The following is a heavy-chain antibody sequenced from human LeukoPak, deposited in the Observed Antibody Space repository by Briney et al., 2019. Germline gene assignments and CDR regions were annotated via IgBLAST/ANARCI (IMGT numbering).Heavy chain of an antibody. CDR2: ISGSGGST. J-gene: IGHJ4*02. V-gene: IGHV3-23*01. CDR3: AKDPARNYYDSSGYGRIDY. Sequence: GGSLRLSCAASGFTFSSYAMSWVRQAPGKGLEWASAISGSGGSTYYADSVKGRFTISRDNSKNTLYLQMNSLRAEDTAVYYCAKDPARNYYDSSGYGRIDYWGQGTLVTVSS. CDR1: GFTFSSYA. D-gene: IGHD3-22*01.